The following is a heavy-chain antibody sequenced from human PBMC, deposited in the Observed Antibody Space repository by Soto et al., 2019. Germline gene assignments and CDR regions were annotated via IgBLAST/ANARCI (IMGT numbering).Heavy chain of an antibody. V-gene: IGHV6-1*01. Sequence: SQTLSLTCAISGDSVSSNSAAWNWIRQSPSRGLEWLGRTYYRSKWYNDYAVSVKSRITINPDTSKNQFSLQLNSVTAEDTAVYYCAREYVNYYDSGGAFDIWGQGTMVTVSS. D-gene: IGHD3-10*01. CDR2: TYYRSKWYN. J-gene: IGHJ3*02. CDR1: GDSVSSNSAA. CDR3: AREYVNYYDSGGAFDI.